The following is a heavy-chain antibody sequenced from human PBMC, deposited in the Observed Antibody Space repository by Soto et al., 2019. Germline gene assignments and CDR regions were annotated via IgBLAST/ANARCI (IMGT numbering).Heavy chain of an antibody. CDR1: GGSISSYY. D-gene: IGHD3-22*01. CDR3: ARERYDSSGYLDYYYGMDV. Sequence: SGTLSLTCTVSGGSISSYYWSWIRQPPGKGLEWIGYIYYSGSTNYNPSLKSRVTISVDTSKNQFSLKLSSVTAADTAVYYCARERYDSSGYLDYYYGMDVWGQGTTVTVSS. V-gene: IGHV4-59*01. CDR2: IYYSGST. J-gene: IGHJ6*02.